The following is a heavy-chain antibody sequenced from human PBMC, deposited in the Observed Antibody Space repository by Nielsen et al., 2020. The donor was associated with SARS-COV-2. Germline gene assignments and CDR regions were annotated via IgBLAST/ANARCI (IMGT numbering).Heavy chain of an antibody. CDR2: INPTNGGT. CDR3: ARDSSGTYRRVDY. V-gene: IGHV1-46*01. CDR1: GYTLTELS. J-gene: IGHJ4*02. D-gene: IGHD3-22*01. Sequence: ASVKVSCKVSGYTLTELSMHWVRQAPGQGLEWMGLINPTNGGTTYAQKFLGTVTMTRDTSTSTVYMELSSLRFDDTAVYYCARDSSGTYRRVDYWGQGTLVTVSS.